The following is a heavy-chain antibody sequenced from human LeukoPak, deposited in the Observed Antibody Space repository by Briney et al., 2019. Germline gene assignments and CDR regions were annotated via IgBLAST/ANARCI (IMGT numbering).Heavy chain of an antibody. Sequence: PGGSLRLSCVASGFTFSSYGMHWVRQAPGEGPEWVALISYDGGDKYYVDSVKGRFSISRDNSKNSLYLQMNSLRSEDTAMYYCAKESGKFDYWGQGTLVAASS. CDR2: ISYDGGDK. J-gene: IGHJ4*02. V-gene: IGHV3-30*18. CDR1: GFTFSSYG. CDR3: AKESGKFDY.